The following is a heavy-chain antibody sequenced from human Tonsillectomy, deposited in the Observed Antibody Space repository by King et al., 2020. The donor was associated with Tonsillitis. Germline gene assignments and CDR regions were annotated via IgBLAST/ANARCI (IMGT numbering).Heavy chain of an antibody. CDR3: ARSNKVYYDSSGYYSNFDY. Sequence: QLVQSGAEVKKPGASVKVSCKASGYTFTSYGISWVRQAPGQGLEWMGWISAYKGNTNYAQKLQGRVTMTTDTSTSTAYMELRSLRSDDTAVYYCARSNKVYYDSSGYYSNFDYWGQGTLVTVSS. CDR1: GYTFTSYG. J-gene: IGHJ4*02. CDR2: ISAYKGNT. V-gene: IGHV1-18*01. D-gene: IGHD3-22*01.